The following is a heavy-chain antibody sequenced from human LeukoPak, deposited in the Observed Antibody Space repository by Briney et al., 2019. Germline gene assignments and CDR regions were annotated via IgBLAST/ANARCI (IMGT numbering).Heavy chain of an antibody. CDR2: ISYDGSNK. D-gene: IGHD6-13*01. V-gene: IGHV3-30*18. J-gene: IGHJ4*02. CDR3: AKGRGIAAAGIAVFDY. Sequence: GRSLRLSCAASGFTFSSYGMHWVRQAPGKGLEWVAVISYDGSNKYYADSVKGRFTISRDNSKNTLYLQMNSLRAEDTAVYYCAKGRGIAAAGIAVFDYWGQGTLVTVSS. CDR1: GFTFSSYG.